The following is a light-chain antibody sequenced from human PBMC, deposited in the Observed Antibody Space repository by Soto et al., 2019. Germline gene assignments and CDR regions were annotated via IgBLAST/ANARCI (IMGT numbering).Light chain of an antibody. V-gene: IGKV3-11*01. Sequence: EIVLTQSPATLSLSPGERATLSFMASQSVTSYLAWYQQKPGQAPRLLIYDVSNRASGIPARFSGSGSETDFTLTISSLEPEDFAVYYCQQRSDWPLTFGQGTRLEI. CDR3: QQRSDWPLT. J-gene: IGKJ5*01. CDR1: QSVTSY. CDR2: DVS.